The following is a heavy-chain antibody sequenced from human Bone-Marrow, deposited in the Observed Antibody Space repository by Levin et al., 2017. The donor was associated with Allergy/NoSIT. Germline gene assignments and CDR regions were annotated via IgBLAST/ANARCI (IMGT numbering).Heavy chain of an antibody. CDR3: AREPDDDYTPGAFDI. Sequence: ASETLSLTCAVSGGSISSSNWWSWVRQPPGKGLEWIGDIHHTGNSNYNPSLKSRVTISVNKSKNQFSLKLTSVTAADTAMYYCAREPDDDYTPGAFDIWGQGTMVTVSS. J-gene: IGHJ3*02. CDR1: GGSISSSNW. D-gene: IGHD4-17*01. V-gene: IGHV4-4*02. CDR2: IHHTGNS.